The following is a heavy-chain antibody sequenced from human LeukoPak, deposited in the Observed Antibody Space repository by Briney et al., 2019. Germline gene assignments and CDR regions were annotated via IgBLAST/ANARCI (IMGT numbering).Heavy chain of an antibody. D-gene: IGHD5-12*01. CDR1: GGTFSSYA. Sequence: GASGKVSCKASGGTFSSYAISWVRQAPGQGLEWMGGIIPIFGTANYAQKFQGRVTITADKSTSTAYMELSSLRSEDTAVYYCATRYSGYDSWGQGTLVTVSS. CDR3: ATRYSGYDS. J-gene: IGHJ5*02. V-gene: IGHV1-69*06. CDR2: IIPIFGTA.